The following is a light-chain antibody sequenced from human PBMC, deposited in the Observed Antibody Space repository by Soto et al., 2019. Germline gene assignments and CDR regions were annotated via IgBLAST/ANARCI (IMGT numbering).Light chain of an antibody. V-gene: IGKV3-15*01. CDR2: GAS. CDR1: QSVGSN. Sequence: EIVMTQSPATLSVSPGERATLSCRASQSVGSNLAWYQQKPGQAPRLLIYGASTRATGISARFSGSGSGTEFSLTIRSMQSEDFAVYYCQQYNIWPRTFGQGTKVDI. J-gene: IGKJ1*01. CDR3: QQYNIWPRT.